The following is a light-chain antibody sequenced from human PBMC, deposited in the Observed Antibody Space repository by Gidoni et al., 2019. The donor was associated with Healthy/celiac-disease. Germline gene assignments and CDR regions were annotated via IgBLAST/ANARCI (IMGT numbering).Light chain of an antibody. CDR3: CSYAGSSTFDVV. V-gene: IGLV2-23*03. CDR2: EGR. Sequence: QSALTQPASVSGSPGQSITISCTGTSSDVGSYNLVSWYQQHPGKAPKLMIYEGRKRPSGVSNRFSGPKSGNTASLTISGLQAEDEADYYCCSYAGSSTFDVVFGGGTKLTVL. J-gene: IGLJ2*01. CDR1: SSDVGSYNL.